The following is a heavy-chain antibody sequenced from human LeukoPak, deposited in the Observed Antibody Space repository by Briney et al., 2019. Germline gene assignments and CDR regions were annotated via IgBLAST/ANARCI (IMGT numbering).Heavy chain of an antibody. Sequence: TSETLSLTCTVSGDSIRSNNYYWRWIRQPPGKGLEWIGSIYDTGSTFYNPSLKSRVIISVDTSKNQFSLKLSSVTAADTAVYCCASNLDSWGQGTLVTVSS. CDR1: GDSIRSNNYY. V-gene: IGHV4-39*01. J-gene: IGHJ4*02. CDR2: IYDTGST. D-gene: IGHD2-2*03. CDR3: ASNLDS.